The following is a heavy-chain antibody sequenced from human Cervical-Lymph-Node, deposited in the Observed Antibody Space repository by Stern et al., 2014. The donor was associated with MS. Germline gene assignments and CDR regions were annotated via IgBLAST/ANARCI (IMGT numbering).Heavy chain of an antibody. CDR1: GGSISNYY. Sequence: QVQLVESGPGLAKPSETLSLTCTVSGGSISNYYWSWIRQPPGKGLEWIGYIYYSGSTNYNPSLKSRVAMSVDTSKDQISLNPTSVTAADTGVYYCARRGTTGIDYWGQGTLVTVSS. CDR2: IYYSGST. D-gene: IGHD4-17*01. CDR3: ARRGTTGIDY. V-gene: IGHV4-59*08. J-gene: IGHJ4*02.